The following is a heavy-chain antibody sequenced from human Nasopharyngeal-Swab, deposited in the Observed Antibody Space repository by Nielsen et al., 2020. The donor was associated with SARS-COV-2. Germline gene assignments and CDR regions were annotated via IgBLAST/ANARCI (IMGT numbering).Heavy chain of an antibody. CDR1: GGSFSGFF. CDR2: IIHTGST. Sequence: SETLSLTCAVSGGSFSGFFWSWIRQSPAKGLAWIGDIIHTGSTVYNPSLKSRVTMSVDTSKNQFSLKVRSMTAADTAIYYCARRGVAVAVPFNYWGQGTLVTVSS. CDR3: ARRGVAVAVPFNY. D-gene: IGHD6-19*01. J-gene: IGHJ4*02. V-gene: IGHV4-34*12.